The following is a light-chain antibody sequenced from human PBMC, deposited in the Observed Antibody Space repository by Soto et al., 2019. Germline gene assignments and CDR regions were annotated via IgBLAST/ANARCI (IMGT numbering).Light chain of an antibody. CDR3: QQYDTYFRYT. CDR2: AAS. CDR1: QGISSY. J-gene: IGKJ2*01. V-gene: IGKV1-8*01. Sequence: AIRMTQSPSSFSASTGDRVTITCRASQGISSYLAWYQQKPGKAPKLLIYAASTLQSGVPSRFSGSGSGTDFTLTISCLQSEDFATYYCQQYDTYFRYTFGQGTTLDIK.